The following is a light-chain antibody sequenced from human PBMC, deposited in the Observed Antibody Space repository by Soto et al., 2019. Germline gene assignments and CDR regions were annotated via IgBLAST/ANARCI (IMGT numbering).Light chain of an antibody. CDR2: GAS. CDR1: QSVSSD. CDR3: QQYNNWPPLT. J-gene: IGKJ4*01. Sequence: EIVMTQSPATLSVSRGERATLSCRASQSVSSDLAWYQQKPGQAPRLLIYGASTRATGIPASFSGSGFGTEFTLTISSLQSEDFAVYYCQQYNNWPPLTFGGGTKVEIK. V-gene: IGKV3-15*01.